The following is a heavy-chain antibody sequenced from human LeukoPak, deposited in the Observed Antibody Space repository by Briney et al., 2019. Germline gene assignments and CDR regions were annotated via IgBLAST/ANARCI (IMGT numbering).Heavy chain of an antibody. CDR1: GFTFGDYA. D-gene: IGHD6-13*01. V-gene: IGHV3-49*04. Sequence: GGSLRLSCTASGFTFGDYAMSWVRQAPGKGLEWVGFIRSKAYGGTTEYAASVNGRFTISRDDSKSIAYLQMNSLKTEDTAVYYCRIAAAEVYYYYGMDVWGQGTTVTVSS. CDR3: RIAAAEVYYYYGMDV. J-gene: IGHJ6*02. CDR2: IRSKAYGGTT.